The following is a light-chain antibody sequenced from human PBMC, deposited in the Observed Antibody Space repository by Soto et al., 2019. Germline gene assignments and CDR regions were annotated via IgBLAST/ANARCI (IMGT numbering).Light chain of an antibody. CDR2: KAS. CDR3: LQYNSYT. V-gene: IGKV1-5*03. Sequence: DIQMTQSPSTLSASVGDRVIITCRASQSISSWLAWYQQKPGKAPNLLIYKASNLERGVPSRFRGSGSGTEFTLTISSLEPDDFATYYCLQYNSYTFGQGTKVEIK. J-gene: IGKJ2*01. CDR1: QSISSW.